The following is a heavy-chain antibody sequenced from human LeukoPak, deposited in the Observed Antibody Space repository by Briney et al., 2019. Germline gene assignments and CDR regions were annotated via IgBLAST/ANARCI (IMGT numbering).Heavy chain of an antibody. J-gene: IGHJ4*02. V-gene: IGHV4-4*07. D-gene: IGHD3-10*01. Sequence: SETLSLTCTVSGGSFSGYYWSWIRQPAGKGLEWIGRIYTSGNTNYNPSLKSRVTMSIDTSKNQFSLKLSSVTAADTAVYYCARNYPWFGELFPDWGQGTLVTVSS. CDR1: GGSFSGYY. CDR2: IYTSGNT. CDR3: ARNYPWFGELFPD.